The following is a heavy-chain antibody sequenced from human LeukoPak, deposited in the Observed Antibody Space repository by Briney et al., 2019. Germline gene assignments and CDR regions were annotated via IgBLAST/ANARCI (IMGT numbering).Heavy chain of an antibody. CDR2: IYHSGTT. D-gene: IGHD5-18*01. CDR1: GYSISSGYF. V-gene: IGHV4-38-2*02. CDR3: ARGRVDTGVNYFDS. J-gene: IGHJ4*02. Sequence: SETLSLTCTVSGYSISSGYFWGWIRQPPGKGLEWIGTIYHSGTTYYNPSLKSRVTISVDTSKNQFSLKLSSVTATDTAMYYCARGRVDTGVNYFDSWGQGTLVTVSS.